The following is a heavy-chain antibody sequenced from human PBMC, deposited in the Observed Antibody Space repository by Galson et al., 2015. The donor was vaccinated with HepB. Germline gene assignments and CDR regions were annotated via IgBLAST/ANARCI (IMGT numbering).Heavy chain of an antibody. V-gene: IGHV1-69*13. CDR2: IIPIFGTA. J-gene: IGHJ4*02. Sequence: SVKVSCKASGGTFSSYAISWVRQAPGQGLEWMGGIIPIFGTANYAQKFQGRVTITADESTSTAYMELSSLRSEDTAVYYCARVNDLGWQRYYFDYWGQGTLVTVSS. CDR1: GGTFSSYA. D-gene: IGHD1-1*01. CDR3: ARVNDLGWQRYYFDY.